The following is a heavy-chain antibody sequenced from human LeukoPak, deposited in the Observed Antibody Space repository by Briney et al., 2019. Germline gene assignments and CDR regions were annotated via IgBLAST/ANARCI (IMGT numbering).Heavy chain of an antibody. CDR3: ASYGSGSYYNSLDY. Sequence: GGSLRLSCAASGFIFSSYSMNWVRQAPGKGLEWVSSISSSSSYIYYADSVKGRFTISRDNAKNSLYLQMNSLRAEDTAVYYCASYGSGSYYNSLDYWGQGTLVTVSS. J-gene: IGHJ4*02. D-gene: IGHD3-10*01. V-gene: IGHV3-21*01. CDR1: GFIFSSYS. CDR2: ISSSSSYI.